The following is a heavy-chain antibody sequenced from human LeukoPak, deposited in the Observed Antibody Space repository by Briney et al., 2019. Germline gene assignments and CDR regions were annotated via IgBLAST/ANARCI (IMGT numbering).Heavy chain of an antibody. CDR1: GGTFSSYA. CDR2: IIPIFGTA. D-gene: IGHD4-17*01. V-gene: IGHV1-69*06. CDR3: ARAPTVTTFLDY. J-gene: IGHJ4*01. Sequence: ASVKVSCKASGGTFSSYAISWVRQAPGQGLEWMGGIIPIFGTANYAQKFQGRVTITADKSTSTAYMELSSLRSEDTAVYYCARAPTVTTFLDYWGQEPWSPSPQ.